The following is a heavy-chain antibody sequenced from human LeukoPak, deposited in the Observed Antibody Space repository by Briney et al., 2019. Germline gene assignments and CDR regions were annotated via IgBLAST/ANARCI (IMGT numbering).Heavy chain of an antibody. CDR2: ISYDGSNE. CDR3: ARVGYYASGPFSYFDF. Sequence: GALRLSCAASGFTFSGYAMHWVRQAPGKGLEWVAVISYDGSNEYYADSVKGRFTISRDNSKNTLYLQMNSLSVEDTAVYYCARVGYYASGPFSYFDFWGQGTLVTVSS. CDR1: GFTFSGYA. J-gene: IGHJ4*02. V-gene: IGHV3-30-3*01. D-gene: IGHD3-10*01.